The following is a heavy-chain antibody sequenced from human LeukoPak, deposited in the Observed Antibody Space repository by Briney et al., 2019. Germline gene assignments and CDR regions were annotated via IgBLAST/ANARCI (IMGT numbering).Heavy chain of an antibody. Sequence: GGSLRLSCAPSGFTFRSYWMHWVRQAPGKGLVWVSRIESDGASTTYADSVKGRFTISRDNAKNTLYLQMSSLRAEDTAVYYCARGYFHGSIDYWGQGTLVTVSS. CDR3: ARGYFHGSIDY. V-gene: IGHV3-74*01. J-gene: IGHJ4*02. CDR2: IESDGAST. D-gene: IGHD5-18*01. CDR1: GFTFRSYW.